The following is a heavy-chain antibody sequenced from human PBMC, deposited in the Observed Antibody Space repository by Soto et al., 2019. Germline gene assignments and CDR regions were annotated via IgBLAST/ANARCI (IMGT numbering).Heavy chain of an antibody. CDR3: AREYCSGGSCYSLDY. D-gene: IGHD2-15*01. Sequence: PGGSLRLSCAAFGFTFSSYGRHWVRQAPGKGREWVAVISYDGSNKYYADSVKGRFTISGDKSKNTLYLQMISLRAEDTAVYYCAREYCSGGSCYSLDYWGQGTLVTVSS. CDR1: GFTFSSYG. CDR2: ISYDGSNK. J-gene: IGHJ4*02. V-gene: IGHV3-30*03.